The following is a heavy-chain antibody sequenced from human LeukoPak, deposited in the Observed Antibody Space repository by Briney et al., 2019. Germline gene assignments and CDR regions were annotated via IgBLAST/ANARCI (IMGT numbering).Heavy chain of an antibody. Sequence: PGRSLRLSCVASGFTLTSGAMNWVRQAPGKGLEWVSATVSRGTTQYADSVKGRFTVSRDTSKNTLYLQMNSLRADDTAVYYCAKCSTSAYTTGWCNWIDPWGQGTLVTVSS. D-gene: IGHD6-19*01. CDR2: TVSRGTT. CDR1: GFTLTSGA. V-gene: IGHV3-23*01. CDR3: AKCSTSAYTTGWCNWIDP. J-gene: IGHJ5*02.